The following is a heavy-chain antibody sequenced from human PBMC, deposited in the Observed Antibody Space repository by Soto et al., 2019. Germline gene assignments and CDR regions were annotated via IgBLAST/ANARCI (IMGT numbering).Heavy chain of an antibody. D-gene: IGHD2-15*01. CDR3: ARGQVVAAQH. V-gene: IGHV4-30-2*01. CDR2: IYHSGST. J-gene: IGHJ4*02. Sequence: QLQLQESGSGLVKPSQTLSLTCAVSGGSISSGGYSWSWIRQPPGKGLEWIGYIYHSGSTYCNPSRKSRVTMSVDRTKNQFSLKLSSVTAAATPVYYCARGQVVAAQHWGQGTLVTVSS. CDR1: GGSISSGGYS.